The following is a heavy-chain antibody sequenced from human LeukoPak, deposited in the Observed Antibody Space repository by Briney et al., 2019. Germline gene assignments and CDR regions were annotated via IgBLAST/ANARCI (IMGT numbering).Heavy chain of an antibody. V-gene: IGHV4-59*11. CDR2: IYYTGST. D-gene: IGHD1-26*01. CDR3: ARDPLGSNWFDP. CDR1: GGSIGSHY. Sequence: KASETLSLTCTVSGGSIGSHYWSWIRQSPGKGLEWIGYIYYTGSTNYNPSLKSRVTISVDTSKNQFSLKLTSVTAADTAVYYCARDPLGSNWFDPWGLGTLVTVSS. J-gene: IGHJ5*02.